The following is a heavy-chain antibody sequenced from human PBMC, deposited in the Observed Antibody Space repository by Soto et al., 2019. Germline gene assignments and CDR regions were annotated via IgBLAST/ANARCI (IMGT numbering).Heavy chain of an antibody. D-gene: IGHD2-2*01. CDR1: GGSISNNTYY. J-gene: IGHJ4*02. CDR3: ATVPVGFGSSSNCQESDY. V-gene: IGHV4-39*07. Sequence: SSETLSLTCTVSGGSISNNTYYWSWIRQPPGKGLEWIGEINHSGSTNYNPSLKSRLIISVDTSKRQFSLNLSSVTDADTAVYYCATVPVGFGSSSNCQESDYWGQGSPVTVSS. CDR2: INHSGST.